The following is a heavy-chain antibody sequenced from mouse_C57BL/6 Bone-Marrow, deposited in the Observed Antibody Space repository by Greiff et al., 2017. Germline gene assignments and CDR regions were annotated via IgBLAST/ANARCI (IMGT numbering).Heavy chain of an antibody. V-gene: IGHV1-61*01. CDR3: ARGGCLLRGFAY. Sequence: QVQLQQPGAELVRPGFSVKLSCKASGYTFTSYWMDWVKQRPGQGLEWIGNIYPSDSETHYNQKFKDKATLTVDKSSSTAYMQLSSLTSEDSAGDYCARGGCLLRGFAYWCQGTLVTVSA. CDR2: IYPSDSET. J-gene: IGHJ3*01. CDR1: GYTFTSYW. D-gene: IGHD2-3*01.